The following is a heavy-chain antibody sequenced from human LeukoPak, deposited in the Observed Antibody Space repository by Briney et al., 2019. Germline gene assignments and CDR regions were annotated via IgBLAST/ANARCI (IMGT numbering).Heavy chain of an antibody. D-gene: IGHD5-18*01. J-gene: IGHJ4*02. CDR2: IGAYNGNT. Sequence: ASVKVSCKASGYTFTSYGISWVRQAPGQGLEWMGWIGAYNGNTNYAQKFQGRVTVTTDTSTSTAYMELRSLRSDDTAVYYCARDGGTAGYSSGSDYWGQGTLVTVSS. CDR1: GYTFTSYG. CDR3: ARDGGTAGYSSGSDY. V-gene: IGHV1-18*01.